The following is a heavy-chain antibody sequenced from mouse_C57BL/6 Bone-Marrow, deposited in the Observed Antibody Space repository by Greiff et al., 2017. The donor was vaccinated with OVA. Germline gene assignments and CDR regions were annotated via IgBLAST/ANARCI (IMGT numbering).Heavy chain of an antibody. CDR3: ARVGFAY. CDR2: IYPRSGNT. J-gene: IGHJ3*01. Sequence: QVQLKQSGAELARPGASVKLSCKASGYTFTSYGISWVKQRTGQGLEWIGEIYPRSGNTYYNEKFKGKATLTADNSSSTAYMELRSLTSEDSASYLCARVGFAYWGQGTLVTVSA. CDR1: GYTFTSYG. V-gene: IGHV1-81*01.